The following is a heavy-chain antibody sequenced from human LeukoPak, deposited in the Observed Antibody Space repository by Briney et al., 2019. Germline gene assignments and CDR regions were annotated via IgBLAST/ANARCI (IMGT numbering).Heavy chain of an antibody. V-gene: IGHV3-33*08. J-gene: IGHJ4*02. CDR3: AREAVGPTLKYYFDY. D-gene: IGHD1-26*01. CDR1: GFTFSSYG. Sequence: GGSLRLSCAASGFTFSSYGMHWVRQAPGKGLKWVAVIWDDGSNKCYADSVKGRFTISRDNSKNTLYLQMNSLRAEDTAVYYCAREAVGPTLKYYFDYWGQGTLVTVSS. CDR2: IWDDGSNK.